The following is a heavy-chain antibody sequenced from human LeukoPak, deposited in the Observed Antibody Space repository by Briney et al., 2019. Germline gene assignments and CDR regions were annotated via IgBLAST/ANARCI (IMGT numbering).Heavy chain of an antibody. CDR3: LAEGSTSYEGY. CDR1: GFTFSRHW. Sequence: GGSLRLSCAASGFTFSRHWMDWVRQAPGKGLEWVANIKEDGSVRQYVDSVKGRFTISRDNAENSLYLQMNSLRAEDTAVYYCLAEGSTSYEGYWGQGTLVTVSS. V-gene: IGHV3-7*01. D-gene: IGHD6-6*01. CDR2: IKEDGSVR. J-gene: IGHJ4*02.